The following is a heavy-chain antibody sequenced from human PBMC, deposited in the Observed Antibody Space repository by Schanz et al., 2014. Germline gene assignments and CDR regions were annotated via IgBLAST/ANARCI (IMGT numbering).Heavy chain of an antibody. Sequence: QVQLVQSGAEMKKPGASVKVSCKASGYTFTGYYMHWVRQAPGQGLEWMGWINPNSGTTNYAQKFQGWVTMTRDTSISTAYMELSRLKSDDTAVYYCARDFSAYVGNYFDYWGQGTLVTVSP. D-gene: IGHD5-12*01. CDR1: GYTFTGYY. CDR3: ARDFSAYVGNYFDY. V-gene: IGHV1-2*04. J-gene: IGHJ4*02. CDR2: INPNSGTT.